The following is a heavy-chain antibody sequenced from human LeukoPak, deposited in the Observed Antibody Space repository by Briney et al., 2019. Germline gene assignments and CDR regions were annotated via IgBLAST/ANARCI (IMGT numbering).Heavy chain of an antibody. J-gene: IGHJ4*02. CDR3: ASGQQLGY. Sequence: TGGSLRLSCAASGVTFSNYWMTWVRQAPGKGLEWVANIKQDGSEKYYVDSVKGRFTISRDNAKNSLYLQMNSLRAEDTAVYYCASGQQLGYWGQGTLVTVSS. CDR2: IKQDGSEK. D-gene: IGHD6-6*01. V-gene: IGHV3-7*01. CDR1: GVTFSNYW.